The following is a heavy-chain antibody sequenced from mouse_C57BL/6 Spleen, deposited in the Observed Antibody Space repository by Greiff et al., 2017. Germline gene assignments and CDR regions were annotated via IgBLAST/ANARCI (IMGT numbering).Heavy chain of an antibody. V-gene: IGHV5-4*01. J-gene: IGHJ2*01. CDR2: ISDGGSYT. CDR3: ARDRTGTEGSFAY. D-gene: IGHD4-1*01. Sequence: EVQGVESGGGLVKPGGSLKLSCAASGFTFSSYAMSWVRQTPEKRLEWVATISDGGSYTYYPDNVKGRFTFSRDNAKNNLYLQLSHLTSEDTAMYYCARDRTGTEGSFAYWGQGTTLTVSA. CDR1: GFTFSSYA.